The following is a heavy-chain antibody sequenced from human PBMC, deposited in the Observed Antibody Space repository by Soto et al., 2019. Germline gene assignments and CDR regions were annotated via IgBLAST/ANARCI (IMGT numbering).Heavy chain of an antibody. V-gene: IGHV1-69*13. CDR2: IIPIFGTA. D-gene: IGHD1-26*01. Sequence: GASVKVSCKASGCTFSSYAISWVRQAPGQGFEWMGGIIPIFGTANYAQKFQGRVTITADESTSTAYMELSSLRSEDTAVYYCARPDGSSTDYYYYGMDVWGQGTTVTVSS. J-gene: IGHJ6*02. CDR1: GCTFSSYA. CDR3: ARPDGSSTDYYYYGMDV.